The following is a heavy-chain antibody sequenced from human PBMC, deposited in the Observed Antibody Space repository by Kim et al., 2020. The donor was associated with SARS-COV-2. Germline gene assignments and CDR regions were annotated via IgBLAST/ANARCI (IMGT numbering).Heavy chain of an antibody. J-gene: IGHJ4*02. V-gene: IGHV3-74*01. CDR1: GFTFSSYW. D-gene: IGHD2-2*01. CDR2: IHSAGIST. CDR3: ARGTSTSLDY. Sequence: GGSLRLSCAASGFTFSSYWMHWVRQAPGKGLVWVSRIHSAGISTSYADSVKDRFTISRDNAKNTLYLQMNSLRAEDTAVYYCARGTSTSLDYWGQGTLVTVSS.